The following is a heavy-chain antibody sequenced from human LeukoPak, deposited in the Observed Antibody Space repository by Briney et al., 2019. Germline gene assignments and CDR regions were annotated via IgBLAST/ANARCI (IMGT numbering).Heavy chain of an antibody. J-gene: IGHJ4*02. D-gene: IGHD3-22*01. V-gene: IGHV3-21*01. Sequence: GGSLRLSCAASGFTFSSYSMTWVRQAPGKGLEWVSSISSSSSYIYYADSVKGRFTISKDNAKNSLYLQMNSLRAEDTAVYYCARTADYYDSSGYYYDYWGQGTLVTVSS. CDR1: GFTFSSYS. CDR3: ARTADYYDSSGYYYDY. CDR2: ISSSSSYI.